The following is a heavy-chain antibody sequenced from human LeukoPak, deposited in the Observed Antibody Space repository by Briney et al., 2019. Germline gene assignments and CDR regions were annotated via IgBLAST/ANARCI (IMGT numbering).Heavy chain of an antibody. J-gene: IGHJ4*02. D-gene: IGHD6-19*01. Sequence: PGGSLRLSCAASGFTFSSYSMNWVRQAPGKGLEWVSSISSSSSYIYYADSVKGRFTISRDNAKNSLYLQMNSLRAEDTAVYYCAKDGAPYSSGWYGDWGQGTLVTVSS. CDR3: AKDGAPYSSGWYGD. V-gene: IGHV3-21*04. CDR1: GFTFSSYS. CDR2: ISSSSSYI.